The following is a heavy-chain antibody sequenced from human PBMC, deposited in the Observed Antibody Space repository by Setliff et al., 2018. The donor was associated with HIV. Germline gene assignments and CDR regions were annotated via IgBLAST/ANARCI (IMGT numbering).Heavy chain of an antibody. CDR1: GFAFSYNT. Sequence: SLILSCTASGFAFSYNTMHWVRQAPGKGLEYVSGITGNGGSIFYADAVRGRFTISRDNSGDMLFLQMASLRPEDMAVYYCVRDTPGSDNAFDIWGQGTMVTVSS. D-gene: IGHD2-21*01. V-gene: IGHV3-64*02. J-gene: IGHJ3*02. CDR2: ITGNGGSI. CDR3: VRDTPGSDNAFDI.